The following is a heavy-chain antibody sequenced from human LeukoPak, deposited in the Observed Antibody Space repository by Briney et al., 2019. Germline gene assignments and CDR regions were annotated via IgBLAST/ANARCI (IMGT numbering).Heavy chain of an antibody. Sequence: PGGSLRLSCAASGFTFSSYAMSWVRQAPGKGLEWVSAISGSGGSTYYADSVKGRFTISRDNSKNTLYLQMNSLRAEDTAVYYCAKETYCSSTSCYSDNWFDPWGQGTLVTVSS. J-gene: IGHJ5*02. CDR3: AKETYCSSTSCYSDNWFDP. CDR2: ISGSGGST. V-gene: IGHV3-23*01. CDR1: GFTFSSYA. D-gene: IGHD2-2*01.